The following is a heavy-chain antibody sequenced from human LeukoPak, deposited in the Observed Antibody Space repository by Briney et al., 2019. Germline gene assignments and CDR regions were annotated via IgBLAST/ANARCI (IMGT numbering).Heavy chain of an antibody. D-gene: IGHD2-2*01. CDR3: ARVPAASSGYYYYYYMDV. CDR1: GYSISSGYY. V-gene: IGHV4-38-2*01. CDR2: IYHSGST. Sequence: PSETLSLTCAVSGYSISSGYYWGWIRQPPWKGVEWIGSIYHSGSTYYNPSLKSRVTISVDTSKNQFSLKLSSVTAADTAVYYFARVPAASSGYYYYYYMDVWGKGTTVTVSS. J-gene: IGHJ6*03.